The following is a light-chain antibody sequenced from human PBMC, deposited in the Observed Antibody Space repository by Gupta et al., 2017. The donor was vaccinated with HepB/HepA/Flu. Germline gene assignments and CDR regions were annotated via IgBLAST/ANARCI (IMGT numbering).Light chain of an antibody. CDR3: RQATHWPPFT. V-gene: IGKV2-30*01. CDR2: KVS. J-gene: IGKJ4*01. CDR1: QSLVYSDGKTY. Sequence: DVVMTQSPLSVAVTLGQPASISCRSSQSLVYSDGKTYLTWFQQRPGQAPRRLLYKVSNRDAGVQDRFSGSGYGNDXPLKISXGEEEDVGLYYCRQATHWPPFTFGXGTEVDIE.